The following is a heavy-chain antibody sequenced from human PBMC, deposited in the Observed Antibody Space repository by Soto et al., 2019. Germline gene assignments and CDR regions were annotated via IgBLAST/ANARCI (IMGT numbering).Heavy chain of an antibody. CDR2: IKQDGSEK. CDR1: GFTFSSYW. J-gene: IGHJ6*02. D-gene: IGHD2-2*01. Sequence: PGGSLRLSCAASGFTFSSYWMSWVRQAPGKGLEWVANIKQDGSEKYYVDSVKGRFTISRDNAKNSLYLQMNSLRAEDTAVYYCARELRYQLLTLYYYYGMDVWGQGTTVTVSS. V-gene: IGHV3-7*03. CDR3: ARELRYQLLTLYYYYGMDV.